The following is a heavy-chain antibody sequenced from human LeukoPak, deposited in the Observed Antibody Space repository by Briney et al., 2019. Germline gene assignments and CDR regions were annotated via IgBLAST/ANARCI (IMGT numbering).Heavy chain of an antibody. J-gene: IGHJ4*02. CDR2: ISGSGGST. V-gene: IGHV3-23*01. CDR3: AKDPTMIVVVIPDY. D-gene: IGHD3-22*01. Sequence: GGSLRLSCAASGFTFSSYAMSWVRQAPGKGLEWVSAISGSGGSTYYADSVKGRFTISRDNSKNTLYLQMNSLRAEETDVYYCAKDPTMIVVVIPDYWGQGTLVTVSS. CDR1: GFTFSSYA.